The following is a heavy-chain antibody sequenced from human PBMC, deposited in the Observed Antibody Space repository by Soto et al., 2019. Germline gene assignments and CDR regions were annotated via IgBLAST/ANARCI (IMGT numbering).Heavy chain of an antibody. D-gene: IGHD3-22*01. J-gene: IGHJ4*02. CDR2: IIPIFGTA. V-gene: IGHV1-69*01. Sequence: QVQLVQSGAEVKKPGSSVKVSCKASGGTFSSYAISWVRQAPGQGLEWMGGIIPIFGTANYAQKFQGRVTITADESTSTDYMELSSLRSEDTAVYYCARDPDYYDSSGYYHFDYWGQGTLVTVSS. CDR1: GGTFSSYA. CDR3: ARDPDYYDSSGYYHFDY.